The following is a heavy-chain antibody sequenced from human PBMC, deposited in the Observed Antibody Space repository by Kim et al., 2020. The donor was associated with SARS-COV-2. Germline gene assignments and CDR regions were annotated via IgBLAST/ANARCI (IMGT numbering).Heavy chain of an antibody. J-gene: IGHJ4*02. CDR3: ARSSDSSGYYLWFYFDY. Sequence: FQGRVTITRDTSASTAYMELSSLRSEDTAVYYCARSSDSSGYYLWFYFDYWGQGTLVTVSS. V-gene: IGHV1-3*01. D-gene: IGHD3-22*01.